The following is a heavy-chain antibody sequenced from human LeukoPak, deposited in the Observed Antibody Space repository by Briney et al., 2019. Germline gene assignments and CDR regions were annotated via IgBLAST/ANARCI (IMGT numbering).Heavy chain of an antibody. Sequence: ASVKVSCKASGYTFTGYYMHWVRQAPGQGLEWMGWINPNSGGTNYAQKFQGRVTMTRDTSISTAYMELSRLRSDDTAVYYCARDLCSSTSCYTGKHWGQGTLVTVSP. CDR3: ARDLCSSTSCYTGKH. CDR2: INPNSGGT. CDR1: GYTFTGYY. D-gene: IGHD2-2*02. J-gene: IGHJ1*01. V-gene: IGHV1-2*02.